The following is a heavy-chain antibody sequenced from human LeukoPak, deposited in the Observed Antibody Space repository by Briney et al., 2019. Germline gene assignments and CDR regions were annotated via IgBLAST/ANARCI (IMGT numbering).Heavy chain of an antibody. CDR3: AGPIVVVPAAIEDDYYYGMDV. Sequence: ASVKVSCKASGGTFSSYAISRVRQAPGQGLEWMGGIIPIFGTANYAQKFQGRVTITADESMSTAYMELSSLRSEDTAVYYCAGPIVVVPAAIEDDYYYGMDVWGQGTTVTVSS. CDR1: GGTFSSYA. D-gene: IGHD2-2*02. CDR2: IIPIFGTA. V-gene: IGHV1-69*13. J-gene: IGHJ6*02.